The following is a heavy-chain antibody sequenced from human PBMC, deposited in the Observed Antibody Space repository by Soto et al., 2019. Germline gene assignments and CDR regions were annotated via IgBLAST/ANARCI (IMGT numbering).Heavy chain of an antibody. Sequence: PSETLSLTCAVSGYSISSGYYWGWIRQPPGKGLEWIGSVYHSGSTYYNPSLKSRVTFSVDTSKNQFSLKLNSVTAADTAVYYCAREVRDYGDYWAFDYWGQGTLVTVSS. V-gene: IGHV4-38-2*02. J-gene: IGHJ4*02. CDR2: VYHSGST. D-gene: IGHD4-17*01. CDR3: AREVRDYGDYWAFDY. CDR1: GYSISSGYY.